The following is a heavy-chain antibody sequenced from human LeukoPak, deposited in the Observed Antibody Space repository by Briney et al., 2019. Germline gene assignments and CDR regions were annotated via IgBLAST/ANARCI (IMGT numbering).Heavy chain of an antibody. CDR1: GFTFSSYA. CDR2: ISYDGSNK. Sequence: GGSLRLSCAASGFTFSSYAMHWVRQAPGKGLEWVAVISYDGSNKYYADSVKGRFTISRDNSKNTLYLQMDSLRAEDTAVYYCAREKSTVTPVGAFDIWGQGTMVTVSS. J-gene: IGHJ3*02. V-gene: IGHV3-30-3*01. D-gene: IGHD4-11*01. CDR3: AREKSTVTPVGAFDI.